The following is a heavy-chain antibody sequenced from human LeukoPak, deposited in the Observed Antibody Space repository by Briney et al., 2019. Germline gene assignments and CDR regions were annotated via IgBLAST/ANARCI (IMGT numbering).Heavy chain of an antibody. CDR2: ISAYNGNT. CDR3: ASVAIVGATTIDY. CDR1: GYTFTSYG. D-gene: IGHD1-26*01. Sequence: WASVTLSFKASGYTFTSYGISWVRQPHGQGHEWMGWISAYNGNTNYAHKLQGRVTMTTDTSTSTAYMELRRLRSDDTAVYYCASVAIVGATTIDYWGQGTLVTVSS. V-gene: IGHV1-18*01. J-gene: IGHJ4*02.